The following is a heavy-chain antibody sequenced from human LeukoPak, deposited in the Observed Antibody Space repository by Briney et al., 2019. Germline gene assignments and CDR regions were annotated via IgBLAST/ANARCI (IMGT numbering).Heavy chain of an antibody. Sequence: PGGSLRLSCAASGFTFSSYSMNWVRQAPGKGLEWVSSISSGSSYIYYADSVKGRFTISRDNAKNSLYLQMNSLRAEDTAVYYCARLCSGGSCYSGDGGAFDIWGQGTMVTVSS. D-gene: IGHD2-15*01. CDR2: ISSGSSYI. V-gene: IGHV3-21*01. CDR3: ARLCSGGSCYSGDGGAFDI. J-gene: IGHJ3*02. CDR1: GFTFSSYS.